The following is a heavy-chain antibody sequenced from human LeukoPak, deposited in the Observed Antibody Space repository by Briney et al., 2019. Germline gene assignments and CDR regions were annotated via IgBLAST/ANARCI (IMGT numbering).Heavy chain of an antibody. D-gene: IGHD6-19*01. V-gene: IGHV1-2*02. CDR1: GYTFTGYY. J-gene: IGHJ4*02. Sequence: GASVKVSCKASGYTFTGYYMHWVRQAPGQGLEWMGWINPNSGGTNYAQKFQGRVTMTRDTSISTAYMELSRLRSDDTAVYYCARETHSQWLVRKRRDPFDYWGQGTLVTVSS. CDR2: INPNSGGT. CDR3: ARETHSQWLVRKRRDPFDY.